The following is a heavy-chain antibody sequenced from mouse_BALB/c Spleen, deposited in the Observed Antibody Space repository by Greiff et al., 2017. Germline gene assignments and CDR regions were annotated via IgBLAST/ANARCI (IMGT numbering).Heavy chain of an antibody. CDR1: GFSLTSYG. CDR3: ARGLHYYGSSYWYFDV. V-gene: IGHV2-9*02. J-gene: IGHJ1*01. D-gene: IGHD1-1*01. CDR2: IWAGGST. Sequence: QVQLKESGPGLVAPSQSLSITCTVSGFSLTSYGVHWVRQPPGKGLEWLGVIWAGGSTNYNSALMSRLSISKDNSKSQVFLKMNSLQTDDTAMYYCARGLHYYGSSYWYFDVWGAGTTVTVSS.